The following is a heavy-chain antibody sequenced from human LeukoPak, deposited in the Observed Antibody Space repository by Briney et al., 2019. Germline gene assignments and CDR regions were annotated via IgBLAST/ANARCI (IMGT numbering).Heavy chain of an antibody. J-gene: IGHJ3*02. V-gene: IGHV5-51*01. CDR1: GYTFPIYW. D-gene: IGHD7-27*01. CDR3: ARQAQLTGDAFDI. Sequence: GESLKISCQGSGYTFPIYWIGWVRQTPGKGLEWMGIIYPGDSDTRYSPSFQGHVTISADKSISTAYLQWSSLKASDSAMYYCARQAQLTGDAFDIWGQGTMVTVSS. CDR2: IYPGDSDT.